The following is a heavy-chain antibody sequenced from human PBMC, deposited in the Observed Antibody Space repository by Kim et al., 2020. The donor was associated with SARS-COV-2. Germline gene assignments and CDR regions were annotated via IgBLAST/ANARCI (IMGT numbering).Heavy chain of an antibody. D-gene: IGHD3-9*01. CDR1: GFTFSSYG. J-gene: IGHJ4*02. Sequence: GESLKISCAASGFTFSSYGMHWVRQAPGKGLEWVAVISYDGSNKYYADSVKGRFTISRDNSKNTLYLQMNSLRAEDTAVYYCAKDAGYFDWLLRPDYWGQGTLVTVSS. V-gene: IGHV3-30*18. CDR2: ISYDGSNK. CDR3: AKDAGYFDWLLRPDY.